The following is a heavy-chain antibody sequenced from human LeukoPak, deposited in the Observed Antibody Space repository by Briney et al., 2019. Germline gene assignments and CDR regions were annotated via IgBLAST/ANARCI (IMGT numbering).Heavy chain of an antibody. CDR2: IKQDGSEE. CDR1: GFTFSSYW. D-gene: IGHD1-26*01. J-gene: IGHJ4*02. Sequence: PGGSLRLSCAASGFTFSSYWMSWVRQAPGKGLEWVANIKQDGSEEVYVDSVKGRFTISRDNAKNSLFLQMNTLRAEDTAVYYCARDNTGSYEHWGQGALVTVSS. V-gene: IGHV3-7*05. CDR3: ARDNTGSYEH.